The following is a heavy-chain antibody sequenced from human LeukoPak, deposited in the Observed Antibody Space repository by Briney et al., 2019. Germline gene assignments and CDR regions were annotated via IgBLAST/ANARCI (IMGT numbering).Heavy chain of an antibody. V-gene: IGHV3-11*03. CDR2: ISSSNSYT. CDR3: AGLTYYFDSIGYYPGYFQH. J-gene: IGHJ1*01. CDR1: GFTFSDYY. Sequence: GGSLRLSCAASGFTFSDYYMSWIRQAPGKGLEWVSYISSSNSYTNYADSVKGRFYADSVKGRFTISRDNAKNSLYLQMNSLRAEDTAVYYCAGLTYYFDSIGYYPGYFQHWGQGTLVTVSS. D-gene: IGHD3-22*01.